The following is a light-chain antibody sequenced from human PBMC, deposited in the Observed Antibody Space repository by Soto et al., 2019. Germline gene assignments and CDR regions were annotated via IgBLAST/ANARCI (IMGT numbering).Light chain of an antibody. J-gene: IGLJ1*01. V-gene: IGLV2-14*01. CDR3: SSYISSFSHV. CDR2: EVS. Sequence: QSALTQPASVSGSPGQSITISCTGTSSDVGNYNYVSWYQQHPGKAPKLMIFEVSDRPSGTSNRFSGSKSGNTASLTIAGLQADDEADYYCSSYISSFSHVFGTGTKLTVL. CDR1: SSDVGNYNY.